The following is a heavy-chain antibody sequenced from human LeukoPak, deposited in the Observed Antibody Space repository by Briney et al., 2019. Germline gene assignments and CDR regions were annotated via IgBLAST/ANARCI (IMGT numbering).Heavy chain of an antibody. J-gene: IGHJ4*02. CDR3: ARRRGSGSYYYFDY. CDR2: IYYSGST. Sequence: PSETLSLTCTVSGGSMSSYYWSWIRQPPGKGLEWIGYIYYSGSTNYNPSLKSRVTMSVDTSKNQFSLKLSSVTAADTAVYYCARRRGSGSYYYFDYWGQGTLVTVSS. CDR1: GGSMSSYY. V-gene: IGHV4-59*08. D-gene: IGHD3-10*01.